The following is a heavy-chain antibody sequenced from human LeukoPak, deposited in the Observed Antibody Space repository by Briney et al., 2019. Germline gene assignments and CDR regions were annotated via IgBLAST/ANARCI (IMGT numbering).Heavy chain of an antibody. CDR2: ITTSSSYI. D-gene: IGHD1/OR15-1a*01. V-gene: IGHV3-21*04. Sequence: GGSLRLSCAASGFTFSTYYMNRVRQAPGKGLEWVSSITTSSSYIYYADSVKGRFTISRDNAKNSLYLQMNSLRAEDTALYYCARGEGLDQILDYWGQGTLVTVSS. CDR3: ARGEGLDQILDY. CDR1: GFTFSTYY. J-gene: IGHJ4*02.